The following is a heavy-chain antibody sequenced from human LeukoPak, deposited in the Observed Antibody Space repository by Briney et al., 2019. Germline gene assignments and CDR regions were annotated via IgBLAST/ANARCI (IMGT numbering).Heavy chain of an antibody. V-gene: IGHV3-30*02. Sequence: PGGSLRLSCAASGFTFSSYGMHWVRQAPGKGLEWVAFIRYDGSNKYYADSVKGRFTISRDNSKNTLYLQMNSLRAEDTAVHYCARDRLFGNLPDYWGQGTLVTVSS. D-gene: IGHD1-7*01. CDR3: ARDRLFGNLPDY. CDR1: GFTFSSYG. CDR2: IRYDGSNK. J-gene: IGHJ4*02.